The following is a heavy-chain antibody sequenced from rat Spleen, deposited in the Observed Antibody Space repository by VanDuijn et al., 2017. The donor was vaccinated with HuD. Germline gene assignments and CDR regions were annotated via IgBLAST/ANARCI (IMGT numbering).Heavy chain of an antibody. J-gene: IGHJ4*01. CDR2: ISTGGGNT. Sequence: EVQLVESGGGLVQPGRSLTLSCVASGLTFNNYWMTWIRQAPGKGLEWVASISTGGGNTYYRDSVKGRFTISRDDATSSLYLQMDSLRSEDTATYYCTTEFGVRVMDAWGQGASVTVSS. V-gene: IGHV5-31*01. CDR1: GLTFNNYW. D-gene: IGHD4-3*01. CDR3: TTEFGVRVMDA.